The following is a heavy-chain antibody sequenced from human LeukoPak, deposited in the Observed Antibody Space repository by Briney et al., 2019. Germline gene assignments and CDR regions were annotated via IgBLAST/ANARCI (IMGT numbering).Heavy chain of an antibody. CDR2: IIPIFGTA. D-gene: IGHD2-2*01. J-gene: IGHJ4*02. CDR3: ASDAEGRYCSSTSCYGGGFDY. Sequence: SVKVSCRASGGTFSSYAISWVRQAPGQGLEWMGGIIPIFGTANYAQKFQGRVTITTDESTSTAYMELSSLRSEDTAVYYCASDAEGRYCSSTSCYGGGFDYWGQGTLVTVSS. V-gene: IGHV1-69*05. CDR1: GGTFSSYA.